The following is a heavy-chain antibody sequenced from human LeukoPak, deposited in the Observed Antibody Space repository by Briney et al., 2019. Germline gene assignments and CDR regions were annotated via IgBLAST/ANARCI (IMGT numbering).Heavy chain of an antibody. J-gene: IGHJ4*02. V-gene: IGHV3-43D*03. Sequence: GGSLRLSCAASGFTFSSYWMHWVRQAPGKGLEWVSLISWDGGGTYYADSVKGRFSISRDNSKNSLYLQMNSLRAEDTALYYCAKDMAAYYYASGNIDYWGQGTLVTVSS. CDR1: GFTFSSYW. CDR2: ISWDGGGT. D-gene: IGHD3-10*01. CDR3: AKDMAAYYYASGNIDY.